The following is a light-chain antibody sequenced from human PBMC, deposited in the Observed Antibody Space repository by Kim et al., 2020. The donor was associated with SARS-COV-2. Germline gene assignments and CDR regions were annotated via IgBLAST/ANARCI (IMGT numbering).Light chain of an antibody. CDR3: AAWDDRLSGV. CDR1: SSNIGSNH. J-gene: IGLJ3*02. V-gene: IGLV1-47*01. Sequence: PCQCVTISGSGSSSNIGSNHVSWYQQVPGAAPNLLIFRDNQRPSGVPDRFSGSKSGTSASLAISGLRSENEADYYCAAWDDRLSGVFGGGTKLTVL. CDR2: RDN.